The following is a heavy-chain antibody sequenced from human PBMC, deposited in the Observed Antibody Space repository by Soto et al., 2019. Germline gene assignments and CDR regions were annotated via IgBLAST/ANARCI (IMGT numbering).Heavy chain of an antibody. V-gene: IGHV3-30*18. Sequence: QVQLVESGGGEVQPGRSLTISCAASGFTFSTYGMHWVRQTPGKGLAWVAVISYDGTNKFYSDSMKGRFTIPRDNFKNTLTPQMNSLRADDTAVYSCAKDLQSYGDYDYYCYGMDVWGLGTRVTVSS. CDR1: GFTFSTYG. J-gene: IGHJ6*02. D-gene: IGHD4-17*01. CDR3: AKDLQSYGDYDYYCYGMDV. CDR2: ISYDGTNK.